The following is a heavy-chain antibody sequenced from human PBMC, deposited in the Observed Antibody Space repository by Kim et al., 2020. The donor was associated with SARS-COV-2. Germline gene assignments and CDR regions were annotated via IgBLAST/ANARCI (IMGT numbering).Heavy chain of an antibody. V-gene: IGHV1-2*06. Sequence: ASVKVSCKASGYIFTGYYMHWVRQAPGQGLEWMGRMNPNSGGTNYAQKFQGRVTMTRDTSISTAYMDLSRLRADDTAVYYCCLVGASTNYYYHYPSDVWGQGTPVTVSS. D-gene: IGHD1-26*01. CDR3: CLVGASTNYYYHYPSDV. CDR2: MNPNSGGT. J-gene: IGHJ6*02. CDR1: GYIFTGYY.